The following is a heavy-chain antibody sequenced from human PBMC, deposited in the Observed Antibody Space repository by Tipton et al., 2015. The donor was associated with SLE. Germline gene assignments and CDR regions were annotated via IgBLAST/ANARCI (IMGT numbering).Heavy chain of an antibody. V-gene: IGHV4-39*07. D-gene: IGHD1-26*01. J-gene: IGHJ4*02. CDR2: IYYSGSN. CDR3: AREGGIVGAPFDY. CDR1: GGSISSSSYY. Sequence: TLSLTCTVSGGSISSSSYYWGWIRQPPGKGLEWIGSIYYSGSNNYNPSLKSRVTISVDTSKNQFSLKLSSVTAADTAVYYCAREGGIVGAPFDYWGQGTLVTVSS.